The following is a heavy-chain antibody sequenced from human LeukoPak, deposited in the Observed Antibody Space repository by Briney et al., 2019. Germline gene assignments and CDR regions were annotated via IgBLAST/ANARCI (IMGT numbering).Heavy chain of an antibody. Sequence: SETLSLTCTVSGGSISSYYWSWIRQPPGKGLEWIGYIYYSGSTNYNPSLKSRVTISVDTSKNQLSLKLSSVTAADTAVYYCARQAVYSSNSYYYYYGMDVWGQGTTVTVSS. CDR2: IYYSGST. V-gene: IGHV4-59*08. CDR1: GGSISSYY. D-gene: IGHD6-13*01. CDR3: ARQAVYSSNSYYYYYGMDV. J-gene: IGHJ6*02.